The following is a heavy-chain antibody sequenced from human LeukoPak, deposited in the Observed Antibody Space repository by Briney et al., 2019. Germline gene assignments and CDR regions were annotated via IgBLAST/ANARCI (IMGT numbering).Heavy chain of an antibody. CDR3: ARRGKGSVLHGDYGLNYYYYMDV. V-gene: IGHV4-39*01. D-gene: IGHD4-17*01. J-gene: IGHJ6*03. CDR2: IYYSGST. Sequence: KPSETQSLTCTVSGGSISSSSYYWGWIRQPPGKGLEWIGSIYYSGSTYYNPSLKSRVTISVDTSKNQFSLKLSSVTAADTAVYYCARRGKGSVLHGDYGLNYYYYMDVWGKGTTVTVSS. CDR1: GGSISSSSYY.